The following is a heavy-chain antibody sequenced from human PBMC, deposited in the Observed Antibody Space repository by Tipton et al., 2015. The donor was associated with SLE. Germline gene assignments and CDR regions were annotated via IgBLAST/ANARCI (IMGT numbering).Heavy chain of an antibody. D-gene: IGHD1-26*01. Sequence: GSLRLSCAASAFTFSNYWMHWVRQAPGKGLVWVSCINSDGTNSIYADSVKGRFSISRDNAKNTLYLQMNSLSAEDTAVYYCASASLSGVRSHDYWGQGTLVTVSS. CDR3: ASASLSGVRSHDY. V-gene: IGHV3-74*01. CDR2: INSDGTNS. J-gene: IGHJ4*02. CDR1: AFTFSNYW.